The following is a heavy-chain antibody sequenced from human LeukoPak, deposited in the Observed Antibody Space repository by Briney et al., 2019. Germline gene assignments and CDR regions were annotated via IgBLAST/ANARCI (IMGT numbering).Heavy chain of an antibody. V-gene: IGHV4-61*02. CDR2: IFSSGTT. D-gene: IGHD4-17*01. Sequence: SQTLSLTCIVSGGSISGGTYYWTWIRQPAGKGLEWIGRIFSSGTTQYNPSLQSRVIISLDTSNNQFSLRLSSVTAADTAVYYCARDDTDYGADSWGQGTLVTVSS. CDR1: GGSISGGTYY. CDR3: ARDDTDYGADS. J-gene: IGHJ4*02.